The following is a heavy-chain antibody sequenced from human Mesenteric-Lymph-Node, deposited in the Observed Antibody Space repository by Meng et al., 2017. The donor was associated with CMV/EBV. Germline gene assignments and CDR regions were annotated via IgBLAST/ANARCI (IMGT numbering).Heavy chain of an antibody. J-gene: IGHJ4*02. CDR2: ISSSSSYI. Sequence: GESLKISCAASVFTFSSYSMNWVRQAPGKGLEWVSSISSSSSYIYYADSVKGRFTISRDNAKNSLYLQMNSLRAEDTAVYYCARNNGSGWYLDYWGQGTLVTVSS. CDR1: VFTFSSYS. CDR3: ARNNGSGWYLDY. V-gene: IGHV3-21*01. D-gene: IGHD6-19*01.